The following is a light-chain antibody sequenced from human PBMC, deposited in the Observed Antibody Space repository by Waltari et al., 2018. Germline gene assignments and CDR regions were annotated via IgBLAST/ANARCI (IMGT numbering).Light chain of an antibody. V-gene: IGLV3-21*03. J-gene: IGLJ2*01. CDR3: QVWDSSSDHVV. Sequence: SYVLTQPPSVSVAPGKTARFTCGGNNIGRDSVHWYQQKPGQAPVLVVYGDSDRPSGIPERFSGSNSGNTATLTISRVEAGDEADYYCQVWDSSSDHVVFGGGTKLTVL. CDR1: NIGRDS. CDR2: GDS.